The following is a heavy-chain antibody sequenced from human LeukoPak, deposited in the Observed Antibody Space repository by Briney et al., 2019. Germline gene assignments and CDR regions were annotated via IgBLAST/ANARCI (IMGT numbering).Heavy chain of an antibody. V-gene: IGHV3-72*01. D-gene: IGHD6-13*01. Sequence: PGPSLILSCEVSVFLGSHHYMVWARQAPGKGLEWVGRIKDERNSDTTDYVASVEGRFTISRDDSRNSVYLQMNSLKTEDTGMYYCTRRRTGMGAAGIDYWGQGTLVTVST. CDR3: TRRRTGMGAAGIDY. J-gene: IGHJ4*02. CDR2: IKDERNSDTT. CDR1: VFLGSHHY.